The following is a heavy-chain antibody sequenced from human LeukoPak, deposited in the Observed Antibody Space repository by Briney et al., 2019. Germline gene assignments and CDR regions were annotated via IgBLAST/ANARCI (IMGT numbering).Heavy chain of an antibody. D-gene: IGHD6-13*01. CDR1: GFTFSSYS. J-gene: IGHJ4*02. CDR3: ARDVEAMAAAGGGVDY. Sequence: GGSLRLSCAASGFTFSSYSMNWVRQAPGKGLEWVSSITSSSNYIYYADSVKGRFTISRDNAKNSLYLQMSSLRGADTAVYYCARDVEAMAAAGGGVDYWGQGTLVTVSS. V-gene: IGHV3-21*01. CDR2: ITSSSNYI.